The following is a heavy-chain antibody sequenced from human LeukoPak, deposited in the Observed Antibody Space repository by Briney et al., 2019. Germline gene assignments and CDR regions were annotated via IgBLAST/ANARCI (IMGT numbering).Heavy chain of an antibody. Sequence: SQTLSLTCTVSGGSISSGSYYWTWIRQPAGKGLEWIGRIYTSGSTNYNPSLKSRVTISVDTSKNQFSLKLSSVTAADTAVYYCARDFLDGSPRLRGFGYWGQGTLVTVSS. CDR1: GGSISSGSYY. CDR2: IYTSGST. V-gene: IGHV4-61*02. D-gene: IGHD4-17*01. J-gene: IGHJ4*02. CDR3: ARDFLDGSPRLRGFGY.